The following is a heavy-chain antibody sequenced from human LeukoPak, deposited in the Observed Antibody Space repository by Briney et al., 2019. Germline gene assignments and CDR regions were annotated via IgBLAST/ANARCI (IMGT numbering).Heavy chain of an antibody. CDR2: ISHSGST. V-gene: IGHV4-34*01. Sequence: SETLSLTCAVYAGSFSGYYWSWIRQPPGKGLEWIGEISHSGSTKYNPSLKSRVTISVDMSKNQFSLKLNSVTAADTAVYYCARGPLGIEDYWGQGTLVTVSS. J-gene: IGHJ4*02. CDR3: ARGPLGIEDY. D-gene: IGHD7-27*01. CDR1: AGSFSGYY.